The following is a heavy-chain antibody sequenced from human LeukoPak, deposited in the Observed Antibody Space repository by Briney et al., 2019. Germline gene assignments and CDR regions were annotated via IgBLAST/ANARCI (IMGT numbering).Heavy chain of an antibody. D-gene: IGHD1/OR15-1a*01. CDR3: ARVENWNTNYYMDG. CDR2: IYYSGST. J-gene: IGHJ6*03. CDR1: GGSISSSSYY. V-gene: IGHV4-39*07. Sequence: PSETLSLTCTVSGGSISSSSYYWGWIRQPPGKGLEWIGSIYYSGSTYYNPSLKSRVTISVDTSKNQFSLKLSSVTAADTAVYYCARVENWNTNYYMDGWGKGTTVTVSS.